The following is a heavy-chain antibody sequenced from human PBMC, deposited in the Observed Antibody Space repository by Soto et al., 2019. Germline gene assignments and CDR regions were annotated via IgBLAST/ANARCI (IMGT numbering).Heavy chain of an antibody. J-gene: IGHJ5*02. V-gene: IGHV1-3*01. CDR3: ARDRLDYDILTGYCCWFDP. CDR1: GYTITSYA. CDR2: INAGNGNT. Sequence: GASVKVSCKASGYTITSYAMHWVRQAPGQRLEWMGWINAGNGNTKYSQKFQGRVAITRDTSASTAYMELSSLRSEDTAVYYCARDRLDYDILTGYCCWFDPWGQGTLVTVSS. D-gene: IGHD3-9*01.